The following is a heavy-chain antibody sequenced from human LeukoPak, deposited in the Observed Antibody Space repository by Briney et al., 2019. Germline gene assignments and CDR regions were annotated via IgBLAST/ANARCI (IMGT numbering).Heavy chain of an antibody. V-gene: IGHV4-59*01. D-gene: IGHD3-22*01. CDR1: GGSISTYH. J-gene: IGHJ4*02. CDR3: AGISGGTITTGFIDS. Sequence: PSETLSLICTVSGGSISTYHWSWLRHSPGKGLEGIGCIFNTGSTNQNPYLKSRVTISVDASKNRFSLKLRSVTAADTAVYYCAGISGGTITTGFIDSWGQGTLGTVSS. CDR2: IFNTGST.